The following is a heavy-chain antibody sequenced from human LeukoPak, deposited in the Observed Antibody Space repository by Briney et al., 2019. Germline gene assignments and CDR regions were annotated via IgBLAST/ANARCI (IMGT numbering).Heavy chain of an antibody. CDR3: AEDTPTTGYHLDS. Sequence: GGSLRLSCAASGFTVSSNYMSWVRQAPGKGLEWVSVIYSGGSTYYADSVKGRFSISRDKSKNTLYLQMNSLRAEDTAVYYCAEDTPTTGYHLDSWGQGTLVTVSS. J-gene: IGHJ4*02. V-gene: IGHV3-66*01. D-gene: IGHD1-1*01. CDR2: IYSGGST. CDR1: GFTVSSNY.